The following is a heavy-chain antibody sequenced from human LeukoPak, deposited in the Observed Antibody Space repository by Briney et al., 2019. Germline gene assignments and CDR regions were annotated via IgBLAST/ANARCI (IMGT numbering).Heavy chain of an antibody. CDR1: GFTVSSNY. CDR3: ARGRDGYNYFRMYYGMDV. V-gene: IGHV3-53*01. CDR2: IYSGGST. J-gene: IGHJ6*02. Sequence: GGSLRLSCAASGFTVSSNYMSWVRQAPGKGLEWDSVIYSGGSTYYTDSVKGRFTISRDNSKNTLYLQMNSLRAEDTAVYYCARGRDGYNYFRMYYGMDVWGQGTTVTVSS. D-gene: IGHD5-24*01.